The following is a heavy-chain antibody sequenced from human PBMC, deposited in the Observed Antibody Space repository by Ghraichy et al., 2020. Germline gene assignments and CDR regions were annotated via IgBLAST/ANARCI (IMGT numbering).Heavy chain of an antibody. CDR3: ATIYGDYRVVLDV. CDR2: ISSSSSYT. J-gene: IGHJ6*03. V-gene: IGHV3-11*03. D-gene: IGHD4-17*01. Sequence: VTYISSSSSYTNYADSVKGRFTISRDNDKNSLYLQMNSLRAEDTAVYYCATIYGDYRVVLDVWGKG.